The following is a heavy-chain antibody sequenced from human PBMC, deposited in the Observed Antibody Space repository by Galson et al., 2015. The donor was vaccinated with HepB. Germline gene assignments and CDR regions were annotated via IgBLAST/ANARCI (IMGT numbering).Heavy chain of an antibody. CDR3: ARNWFPRTFGGVIVDY. V-gene: IGHV5-51*03. Sequence: QSGAEVKKPGESLKISCKGSGYSFTSYWIGWVRQMPGKGLEWMGIIYPGDSDTRYSPSFQGQVTISTDKSISTAYLQWSSLKASDPAMYYCARNWFPRTFGGVIVDYWGQGTLVTVSS. CDR1: GYSFTSYW. J-gene: IGHJ4*02. D-gene: IGHD3-16*02. CDR2: IYPGDSDT.